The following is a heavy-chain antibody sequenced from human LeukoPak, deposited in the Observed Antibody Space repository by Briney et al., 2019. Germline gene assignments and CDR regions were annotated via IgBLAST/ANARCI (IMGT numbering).Heavy chain of an antibody. V-gene: IGHV4-39*01. CDR1: GASVSSSDYY. D-gene: IGHD6-19*01. CDR3: ARLGSGYPTPDY. Sequence: SETLSLTCTVSGASVSSSDYYWGWIRQPPGMRLEWIGNLYFSGNPYYNPSLNSRVTISVDTSKNQFSLKMRSVTAAGTAVYYCARLGSGYPTPDYWGQGTLVTVSS. J-gene: IGHJ4*02. CDR2: LYFSGNP.